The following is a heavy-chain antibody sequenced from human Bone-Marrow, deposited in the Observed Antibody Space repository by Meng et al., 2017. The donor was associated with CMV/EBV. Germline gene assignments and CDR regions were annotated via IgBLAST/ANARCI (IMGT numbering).Heavy chain of an antibody. D-gene: IGHD1-7*01. V-gene: IGHV3-23*01. J-gene: IGHJ5*02. Sequence: SGFAFSSYAMSWVRQTPGKGLGWVSSIGGSGDTTYYADSVKGRFTISRDNSRNTLYLQMNSLRAEDTALYYCAKRADRVKLGNWFDPWGQGTLVTVSS. CDR3: AKRADRVKLGNWFDP. CDR2: IGGSGDTT. CDR1: GFAFSSYA.